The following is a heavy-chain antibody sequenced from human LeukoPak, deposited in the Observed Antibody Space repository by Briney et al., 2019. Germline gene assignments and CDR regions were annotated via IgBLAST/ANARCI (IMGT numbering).Heavy chain of an antibody. J-gene: IGHJ4*02. CDR3: ARGTDDYIVATTSFEY. D-gene: IGHD5-12*01. CDR1: GDSFSTYV. Sequence: SVKVSCKASGDSFSTYVISWVRQAPGQGLEWMGGVIPMVGTANIAQKFQGRVTITADESTSTAYMELSSLRSDDTAVYYCARGTDDYIVATTSFEYWGQGTLVIVSS. V-gene: IGHV1-69*13. CDR2: VIPMVGTA.